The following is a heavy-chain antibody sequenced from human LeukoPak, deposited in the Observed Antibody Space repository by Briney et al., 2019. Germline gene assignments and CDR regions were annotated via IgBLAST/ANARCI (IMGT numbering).Heavy chain of an antibody. D-gene: IGHD5-12*01. CDR1: GYTFTSYG. CDR2: INPNSGGT. Sequence: ASVKVSCKASGYTFTSYGISWVRQAPGQGLEWMGWINPNSGGTNYAQKFQGRATMTRDTSISTAYMELSRLRSDDTAVYYCARVGLHWGQGTLVTVSS. CDR3: ARVGLH. V-gene: IGHV1-2*02. J-gene: IGHJ4*02.